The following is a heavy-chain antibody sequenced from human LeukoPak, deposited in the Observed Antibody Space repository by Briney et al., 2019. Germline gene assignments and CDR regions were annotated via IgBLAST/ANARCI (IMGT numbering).Heavy chain of an antibody. CDR3: ARDPGKYCSGGNCYSGHGYLAS. D-gene: IGHD2-15*01. Sequence: SETLSLTCTVSGGSITSGAYYWNWIRHFPGEGLEWIGYIYYSGNTYYNPSLKSRITISRDTSKNQFSLKLTSVTAADTAVYYCARDPGKYCSGGNCYSGHGYLASWGQETLVTVSS. V-gene: IGHV4-31*03. J-gene: IGHJ4*02. CDR1: GGSITSGAYY. CDR2: IYYSGNT.